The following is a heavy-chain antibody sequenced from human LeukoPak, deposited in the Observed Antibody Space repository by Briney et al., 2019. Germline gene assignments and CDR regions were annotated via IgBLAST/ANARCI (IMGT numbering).Heavy chain of an antibody. D-gene: IGHD2-2*02. CDR1: GYTFTSYY. J-gene: IGHJ4*02. CDR3: ALLDCSSTSCYNSSLPYYLDY. Sequence: ASVKVSCKASGYTFTSYYMHWVRQAPGQGLEWMGIINPSGGSTSYAQKFQGRVTMTRDTSTSTVYMGLSSLRSEDTAVYYCALLDCSSTSCYNSSLPYYLDYWGQGTLVTVSS. V-gene: IGHV1-46*01. CDR2: INPSGGST.